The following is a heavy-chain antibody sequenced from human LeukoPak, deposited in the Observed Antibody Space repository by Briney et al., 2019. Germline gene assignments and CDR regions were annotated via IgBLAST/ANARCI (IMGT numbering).Heavy chain of an antibody. CDR3: ARDGEAYYSGGSCYSGFDY. Sequence: GGSLRLSCAASGFTFSSYAMHWVRQAPGKGLEWVAVISYDGSNKYYADSVKGRFTISRDNSKNTLYLQMNSLRAEDTAVYYCARDGEAYYSGGSCYSGFDYWGQGTLVTVSS. CDR2: ISYDGSNK. CDR1: GFTFSSYA. J-gene: IGHJ4*02. D-gene: IGHD2-15*01. V-gene: IGHV3-30-3*01.